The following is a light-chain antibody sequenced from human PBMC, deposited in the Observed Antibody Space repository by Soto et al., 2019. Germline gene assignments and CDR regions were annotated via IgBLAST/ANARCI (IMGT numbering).Light chain of an antibody. J-gene: IGLJ1*01. CDR2: EVS. Sequence: QSALTQPPSASGSPGQSVTISCTGTSSDVGGYNYVSWYQQHPGKAPKLMIYEVSNRPSGVSNRFSGSKSDNTASLTISGLQAEDEADYYCSSYTSFSTYVFGTGTKLTVL. CDR3: SSYTSFSTYV. V-gene: IGLV2-14*01. CDR1: SSDVGGYNY.